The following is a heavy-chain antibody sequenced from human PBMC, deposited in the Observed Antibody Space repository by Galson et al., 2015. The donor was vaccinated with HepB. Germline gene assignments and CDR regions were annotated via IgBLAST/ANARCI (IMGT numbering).Heavy chain of an antibody. V-gene: IGHV3-15*01. CDR1: GFIFSNAW. CDR2: IKSKPNGETI. Sequence: SLRLSCACSGFIFSNAWMSWVRQAPGKGLEWVGRIKSKPNGETIDYPASVRGRFTIARDDSKNTVYLQMDSLQIEDTAVYFCATGGPYFDFWGRGTLITVSS. CDR3: ATGGPYFDF. D-gene: IGHD6-25*01. J-gene: IGHJ4*02.